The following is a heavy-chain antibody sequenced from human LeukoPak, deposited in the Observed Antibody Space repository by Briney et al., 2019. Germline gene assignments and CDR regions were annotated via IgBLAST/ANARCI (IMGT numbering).Heavy chain of an antibody. CDR1: GFTFSSYW. J-gene: IGHJ4*02. Sequence: GGSLRLSCAASGFTFSSYWMSWVRQAPGKGLEWVANIKQDGSEKYYVDSVKGRFTISRDNAKNSLYLQMNSLRAEDTAVYYCAKDSIVELASNFDYWGQGTLVTVSS. D-gene: IGHD3-22*01. CDR3: AKDSIVELASNFDY. CDR2: IKQDGSEK. V-gene: IGHV3-7*03.